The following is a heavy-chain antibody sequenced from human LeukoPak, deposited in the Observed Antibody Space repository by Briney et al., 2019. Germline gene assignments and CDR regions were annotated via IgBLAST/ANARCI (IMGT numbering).Heavy chain of an antibody. CDR1: GFTFSSYG. J-gene: IGHJ4*02. D-gene: IGHD3-22*01. CDR2: IRYDGSNK. Sequence: GSLRLSCAASGFTFSSYGMHWVRQAPGKGLEWVAFIRYDGSNKYYADSVKGRFTISRDNSKNTLYLQLNNLRADDTAVYYCAKAFGSSGYYQLPIDFWGQGTLVTVSS. V-gene: IGHV3-30*02. CDR3: AKAFGSSGYYQLPIDF.